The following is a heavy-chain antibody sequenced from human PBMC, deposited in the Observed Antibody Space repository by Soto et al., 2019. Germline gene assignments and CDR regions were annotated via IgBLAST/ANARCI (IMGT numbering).Heavy chain of an antibody. CDR3: ARAQLGYCSSTSCYKYYYYGMDV. V-gene: IGHV5-51*01. CDR1: GYSFTSYW. J-gene: IGHJ6*02. D-gene: IGHD2-2*02. CDR2: IYPGDSDT. Sequence: GESLKISCKGSGYSFTSYWIGWVRQMPGKGLEWMGIIYPGDSDTRYSPSFQGQVTISADKSISTAYLQWSSLKASDTAMYYCARAQLGYCSSTSCYKYYYYGMDVWGQGTTVTVSS.